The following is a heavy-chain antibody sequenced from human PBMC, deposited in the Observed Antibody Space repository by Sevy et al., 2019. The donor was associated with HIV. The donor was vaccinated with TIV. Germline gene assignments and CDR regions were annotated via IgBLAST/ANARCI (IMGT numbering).Heavy chain of an antibody. CDR1: GFTFSSYG. Sequence: GGSLRLSCAASGFTFSSYGMHWVRQAPGKGLEWVAVISYDGSNKYYADPVKGRFTISRDNSKNTLYLQMNSLRAEDAAVYYCAKDGGAGYCSSTSCLYYYYGMDVWGQGTTVTVSS. CDR3: AKDGGAGYCSSTSCLYYYYGMDV. V-gene: IGHV3-30*18. CDR2: ISYDGSNK. D-gene: IGHD2-2*01. J-gene: IGHJ6*02.